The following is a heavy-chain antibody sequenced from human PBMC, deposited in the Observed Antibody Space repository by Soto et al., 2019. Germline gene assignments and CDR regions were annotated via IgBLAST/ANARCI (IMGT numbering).Heavy chain of an antibody. CDR2: ISAYNGNT. Sequence: ASVKVSCKASGYTFTSYGISWVRQAPGQGLEWMGWISAYNGNTNYAQKFQGRVTMTTDTSTSTAYMELRSLRSDDTAVYYCARDVWFYDILTGYSRFDYWGQGTLVTVSS. J-gene: IGHJ4*02. CDR1: GYTFTSYG. CDR3: ARDVWFYDILTGYSRFDY. V-gene: IGHV1-18*01. D-gene: IGHD3-9*01.